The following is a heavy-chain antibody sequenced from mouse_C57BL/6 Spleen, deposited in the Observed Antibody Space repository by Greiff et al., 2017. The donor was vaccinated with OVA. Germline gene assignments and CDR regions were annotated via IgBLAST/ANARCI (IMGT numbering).Heavy chain of an antibody. CDR3: ARDLTTVAYFDY. D-gene: IGHD1-1*01. J-gene: IGHJ2*01. Sequence: VQLQQPGAELVRPGSSVKLSCKASGYTFTSYWMHWVKQRPIQGLEWIGNIDPSDSETHYNQKFKDKATLTVDKSSSTAYMQLSSLTSEDSAVYYCARDLTTVAYFDYWGQGTTRTVSS. CDR2: IDPSDSET. V-gene: IGHV1-52*01. CDR1: GYTFTSYW.